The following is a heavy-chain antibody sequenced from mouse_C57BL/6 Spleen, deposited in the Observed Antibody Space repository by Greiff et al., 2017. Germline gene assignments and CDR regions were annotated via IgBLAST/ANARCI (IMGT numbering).Heavy chain of an antibody. J-gene: IGHJ4*01. D-gene: IGHD2-4*01. Sequence: EVKLKESGGGLVKPGGSLKLSCAASGFTFSDYGMHWVRQAPEKGLEWVANISSGGSTIYYADTVKGRFTISRDNAKNTLCLQMNSLRSEDTAMYYCARAPFYEYDCAMYYWGQGTSVTVSS. CDR3: ARAPFYEYDCAMYY. V-gene: IGHV5-17*01. CDR2: ISSGGSTI. CDR1: GFTFSDYG.